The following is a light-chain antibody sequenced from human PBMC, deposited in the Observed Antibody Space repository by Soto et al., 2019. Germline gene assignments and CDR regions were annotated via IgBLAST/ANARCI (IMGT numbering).Light chain of an antibody. J-gene: IGLJ2*01. CDR2: DDS. V-gene: IGLV3-21*02. CDR3: QVWDTSTDHPGV. CDR1: NIGSKS. Sequence: SSELTQPPSVSVAPGQTARITCGGDNIGSKSVHWSQQKPGQAPLLVLYDDSDRPSGIPERFSGSNSGNTATLTISRVEAGDEADYYCQVWDTSTDHPGVFGGGTKLTVL.